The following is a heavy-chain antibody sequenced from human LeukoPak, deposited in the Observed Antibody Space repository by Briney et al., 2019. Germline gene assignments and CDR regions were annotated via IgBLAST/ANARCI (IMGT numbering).Heavy chain of an antibody. Sequence: SETLSLTCTVSGGSISSYYWSWIRQPPGKGLEWIGYIYYSGTTNYNPSLKSRVTISVDTSKNQFSLKLSSVTAADTAVYYCARDVTYYYDSSGYYLRAFDIWGQGTMVTVSS. D-gene: IGHD3-22*01. CDR2: IYYSGTT. CDR3: ARDVTYYYDSSGYYLRAFDI. V-gene: IGHV4-59*01. J-gene: IGHJ3*02. CDR1: GGSISSYY.